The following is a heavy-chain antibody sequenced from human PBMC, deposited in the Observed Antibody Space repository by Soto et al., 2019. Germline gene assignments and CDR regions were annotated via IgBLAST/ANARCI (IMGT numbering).Heavy chain of an antibody. CDR2: ISGSGGST. D-gene: IGHD3-3*02. CDR3: AKGTVIPAAHFWSAYYPFDY. CDR1: GFTFSSYA. V-gene: IGHV3-23*01. J-gene: IGHJ4*02. Sequence: WGSLRLSCAASGFTFSSYAMSWVRQAPGKGLEWVSAISGSGGSTYYADSVKGRFTISRDNSKNTLYLQMNSLRAEDTAVYYCAKGTVIPAAHFWSAYYPFDYWGQGTLVTVSS.